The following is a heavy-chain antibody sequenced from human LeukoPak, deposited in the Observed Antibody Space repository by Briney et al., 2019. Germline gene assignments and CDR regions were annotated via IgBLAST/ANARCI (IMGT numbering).Heavy chain of an antibody. CDR3: ARDYGDRPPYYYGMDV. CDR2: ISYDGSNK. Sequence: PGRSLRLSCAASGFTFSSYAMHWVRQAPGKGLEWVAVISYDGSNKYYADSVKGRFTISRDNSKNTLYLQMNSLRAEDTAVYYCARDYGDRPPYYYGMDVWGQGTTVTVSS. J-gene: IGHJ6*02. CDR1: GFTFSSYA. D-gene: IGHD4-17*01. V-gene: IGHV3-30-3*01.